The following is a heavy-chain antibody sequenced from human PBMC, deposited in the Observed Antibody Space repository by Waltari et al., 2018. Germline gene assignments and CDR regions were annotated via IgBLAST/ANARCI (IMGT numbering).Heavy chain of an antibody. V-gene: IGHV1-2*02. J-gene: IGHJ6*02. CDR3: AGGPSSTDLSPYYYGMDV. CDR2: INPHSGGT. Sequence: QVQLVQSGAEVKKPGASVKVCCKASGQPLTGYCTPRVPPAPGQGLEWIGWINPHSGGTNYAQKFQGRVTMTRDTSISTAYMELSRLGSDDTAVYYCAGGPSSTDLSPYYYGMDVWGQGTTVTVSS. D-gene: IGHD2-2*01. CDR1: GQPLTGYC.